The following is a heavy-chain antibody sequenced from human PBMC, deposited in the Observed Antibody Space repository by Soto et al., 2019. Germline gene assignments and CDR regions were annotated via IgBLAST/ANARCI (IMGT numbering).Heavy chain of an antibody. D-gene: IGHD6-19*01. CDR2: ISSSGSTI. J-gene: IGHJ6*02. Sequence: QVQLVESGGGLVKPGGSLRLSCAASGFTFSDYYMSWIRQAPGKGLEWVSYISSSGSTIYYADSVKGRFTISRDNAKNALYLQTNGLRAEDTAVYYCATSEAVAGSYRPHYYYYGMDVWGQGTTVTVSS. CDR1: GFTFSDYY. V-gene: IGHV3-11*01. CDR3: ATSEAVAGSYRPHYYYYGMDV.